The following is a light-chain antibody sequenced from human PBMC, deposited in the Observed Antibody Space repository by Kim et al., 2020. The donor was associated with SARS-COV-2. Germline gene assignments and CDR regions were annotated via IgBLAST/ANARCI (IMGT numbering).Light chain of an antibody. V-gene: IGKV3-20*01. CDR3: QHYGSSLFT. J-gene: IGKJ3*01. CDR2: RTS. CDR1: QSVTSSY. Sequence: SPGERATLSCRASQSVTSSYLAWYQQKPGQAPRLLVYRTSSRATGIPDRFSGSGSGTDLTLTISRLEPEDFAVYYCQHYGSSLFTFGPGRKVDIK.